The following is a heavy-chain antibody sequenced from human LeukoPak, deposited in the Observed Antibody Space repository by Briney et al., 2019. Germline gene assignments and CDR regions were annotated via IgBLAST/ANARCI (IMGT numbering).Heavy chain of an antibody. D-gene: IGHD2-8*01. CDR1: GGSISSGGYS. CDR2: IYYSGST. CDR3: ARGRWPLYCANGVCQTHFDY. J-gene: IGHJ4*02. Sequence: PSETLSLTRTVSGGSISSGGYSWSWIRQHPGKGLEWIGYIYYSGSTYYNPSLKSRVTISVDTSKNQFSLKLSSVTAADTAVYYCARGRWPLYCANGVCQTHFDYWGQGTLVTVSS. V-gene: IGHV4-31*03.